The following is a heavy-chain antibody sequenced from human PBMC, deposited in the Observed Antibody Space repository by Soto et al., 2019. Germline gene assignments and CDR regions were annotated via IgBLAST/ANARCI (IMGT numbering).Heavy chain of an antibody. V-gene: IGHV4-34*01. CDR3: ARGRPRSGGSGYDSSGRSFDY. Sequence: SETLSLTYAVYGGSLSGYYWSWIRQPPGKGLEWIGEINHSGSTNYNPSLKSRVTISVDTSKNQFSLKLSSVTAADTAVYYCARGRPRSGGSGYDSSGRSFDYWGQGTLVTVSS. J-gene: IGHJ4*02. CDR2: INHSGST. CDR1: GGSLSGYY. D-gene: IGHD5-12*01.